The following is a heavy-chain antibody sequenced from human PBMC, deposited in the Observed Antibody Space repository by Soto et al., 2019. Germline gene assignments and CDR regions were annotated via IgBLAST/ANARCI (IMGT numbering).Heavy chain of an antibody. D-gene: IGHD6-19*01. Sequence: QVQLVQSGAEVKKPGSSVKVSCKVSGGTFSNYVIDWVRLAPGHGLEWMGGIGPIVGTTYNTQKFQGGATIIADDSMTPAYLEMSSLRSEDTAIYYCARVEAVAGLYNYPGLDVWGQGPAVTVSS. CDR3: ARVEAVAGLYNYPGLDV. CDR2: IGPIVGTT. J-gene: IGHJ6*02. CDR1: GGTFSNYV. V-gene: IGHV1-69*12.